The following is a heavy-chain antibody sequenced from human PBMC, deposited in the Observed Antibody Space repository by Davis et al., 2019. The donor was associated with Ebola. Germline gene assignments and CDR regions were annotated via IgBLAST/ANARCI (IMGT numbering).Heavy chain of an antibody. CDR1: GFTFSSYA. Sequence: GGSLRLSCAASGFTFSSYAMHWVRQAPGKGLEWVAVISYDGSNKYYADSVKGRFTISRDNAKNSLYLQMNSLRAEDTAVYYCARVRQYYYVDYWGQGTLVTVSS. V-gene: IGHV3-30-3*01. J-gene: IGHJ4*02. D-gene: IGHD3-10*02. CDR2: ISYDGSNK. CDR3: ARVRQYYYVDY.